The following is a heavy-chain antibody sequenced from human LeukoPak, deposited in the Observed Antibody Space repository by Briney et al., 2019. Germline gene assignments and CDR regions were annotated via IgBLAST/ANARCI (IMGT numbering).Heavy chain of an antibody. CDR3: ARGHYYDSSGYYEAPYYFDY. CDR2: IKQDGSEK. D-gene: IGHD3-22*01. CDR1: GFTFSSYW. V-gene: IGHV3-7*01. J-gene: IGHJ4*02. Sequence: GGSLRLSCAASGFTFSSYWMSWVRQAPGKGLEWVANIKQDGSEKYYVDSVKGRVTISRDNAKNSLYLQMNSLRAEDTAVYYCARGHYYDSSGYYEAPYYFDYWGQGTLVTVSS.